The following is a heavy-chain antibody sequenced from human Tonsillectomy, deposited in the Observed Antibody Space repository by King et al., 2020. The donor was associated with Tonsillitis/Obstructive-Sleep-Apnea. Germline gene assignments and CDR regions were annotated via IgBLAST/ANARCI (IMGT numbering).Heavy chain of an antibody. D-gene: IGHD3-3*01. V-gene: IGHV4-39*01. CDR3: ARREDYDFWSGPKRGWFDP. CDR2: IYYTGNS. Sequence: LQLQESGPGLVKPSETLSLTCIVSGGSISSSRFYWGWIRQPPGKGLEWIGNIYYTGNSHYNPSLKSRLTISVDTSINQISLKLSSVTAADTAVYYCARREDYDFWSGPKRGWFDPWGQGTLVTVSS. J-gene: IGHJ5*02. CDR1: GGSISSSRFY.